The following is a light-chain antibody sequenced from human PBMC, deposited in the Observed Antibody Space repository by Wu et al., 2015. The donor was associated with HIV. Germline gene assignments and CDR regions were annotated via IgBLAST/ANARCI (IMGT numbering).Light chain of an antibody. Sequence: DIQMTQSPSSLSASVGDRVTITCRTSQSISTFLNWYQQKPGKAPKLLIYATSTLQSGVPSRFSGSGFGTDFTLTISSLQREDFATYYCQQSYTVPVTLGGGPRWRSN. CDR1: QSISTF. CDR3: QQSYTVPVT. J-gene: IGKJ4*01. CDR2: ATS. V-gene: IGKV1-39*01.